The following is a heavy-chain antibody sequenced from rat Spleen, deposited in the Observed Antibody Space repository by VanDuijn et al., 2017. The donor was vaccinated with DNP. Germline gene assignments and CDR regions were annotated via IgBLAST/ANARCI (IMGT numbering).Heavy chain of an antibody. CDR1: GFTFNNYW. D-gene: IGHD1-6*01. CDR2: ITSTGGST. J-gene: IGHJ1*01. V-gene: IGHV5-31*01. CDR3: TRKYTTDYYWYFDF. Sequence: EVQLVESGGGLVQPGRSLKLSCVVSGFTFNNYWMTWIRQAPGKGLEWVASITSTGGSTYYLDSVKGRFTVSRDNAQSTLYLQMNSLRSEDTATYYCTRKYTTDYYWYFDFWGPGTMVTVSS.